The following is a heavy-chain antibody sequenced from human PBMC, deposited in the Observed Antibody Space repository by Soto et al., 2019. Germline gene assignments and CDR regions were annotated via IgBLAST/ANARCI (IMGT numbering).Heavy chain of an antibody. J-gene: IGHJ6*03. D-gene: IGHD3-10*01. CDR2: ISWNSGSI. V-gene: IGHV3-9*01. CDR1: GFTFDDYA. Sequence: PGGSLRLSCAASGFTFDDYAMHWVRQAPGKGLEWVSGISWNSGSIGYADSVKGRFTISRDNAKNSLYLQMNSLRAEDTALYYCAKAGPMALYYYMDVWGKGTTVTVSS. CDR3: AKAGPMALYYYMDV.